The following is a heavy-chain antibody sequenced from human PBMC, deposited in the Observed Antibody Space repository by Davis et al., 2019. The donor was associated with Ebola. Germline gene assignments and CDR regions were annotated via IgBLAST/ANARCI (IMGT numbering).Heavy chain of an antibody. J-gene: IGHJ4*02. Sequence: GSLRLSCTVSGGSISSYYWSWIRQPPGKGLEWIGYIYYSGSTNYNPSLKSRVTISVDTSKNQFSLKLSSVTAADTAVYYCARLVGAMGGFDYWGQGTLVTVSS. CDR1: GGSISSYY. V-gene: IGHV4-59*01. D-gene: IGHD1-26*01. CDR2: IYYSGST. CDR3: ARLVGAMGGFDY.